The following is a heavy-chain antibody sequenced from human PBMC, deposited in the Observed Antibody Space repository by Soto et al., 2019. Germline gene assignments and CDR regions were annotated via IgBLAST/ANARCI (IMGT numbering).Heavy chain of an antibody. D-gene: IGHD3-10*01. Sequence: SVKVSCKASGGTFSSYAISWVRQAPGQGLEWMGGIIPIFGTANYAQKFQGRVTITADESTSTAYMELSSLRSEDTAVYYCAGVYGQGGSRSYFMGYYYGMDVWGQGTTVTVSS. J-gene: IGHJ6*02. CDR3: AGVYGQGGSRSYFMGYYYGMDV. CDR1: GGTFSSYA. CDR2: IIPIFGTA. V-gene: IGHV1-69*13.